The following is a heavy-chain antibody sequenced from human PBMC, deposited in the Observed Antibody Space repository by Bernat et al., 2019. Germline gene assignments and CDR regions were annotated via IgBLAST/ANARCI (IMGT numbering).Heavy chain of an antibody. CDR3: AREDNWNYYFDY. V-gene: IGHV3-33*01. CDR2: IWYDGSNK. J-gene: IGHJ4*02. D-gene: IGHD1-7*01. CDR1: GFTFSSYG. Sequence: QVQLVESGGGVVQPGRSLRLSCAASGFTFSSYGMHWVRQAPGKWLEWVAVIWYDGSNKYYADSVKGRFTISRDNSKNTLYLQMNSLRAEDTAVYYCAREDNWNYYFDYWGQGTLVTVSS.